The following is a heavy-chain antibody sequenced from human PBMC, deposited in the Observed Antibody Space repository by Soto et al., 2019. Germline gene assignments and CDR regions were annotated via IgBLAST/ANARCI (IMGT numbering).Heavy chain of an antibody. CDR2: IIPIFGTA. J-gene: IGHJ4*02. Sequence: SVKVSCKASGGTFSSYAISWVRQAPGQGLEWMGGIIPIFGTANYAQKFQGRVTITADESTSTAYMELSSLRSEDTAVYYCARGYCSSTSCYAPYYFDYWGQGTLVTVSS. CDR1: GGTFSSYA. V-gene: IGHV1-69*13. CDR3: ARGYCSSTSCYAPYYFDY. D-gene: IGHD2-2*01.